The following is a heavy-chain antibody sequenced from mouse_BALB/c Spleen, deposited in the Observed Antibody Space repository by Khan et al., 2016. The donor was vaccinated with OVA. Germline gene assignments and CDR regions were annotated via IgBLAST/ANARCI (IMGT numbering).Heavy chain of an antibody. D-gene: IGHD1-1*01. Sequence: EVELVESGGGLVKPGGSLRLSCAASGFTFSSYSMSWVRQTPEKRLEWVATITSGGSYTYYPDSVQGRFPISRDNAKNTLYLQMSSLKSEDTANYYCTRDRNYYGSSFYFDYWGQGTTLTVSS. J-gene: IGHJ2*01. CDR1: GFTFSSYS. CDR2: ITSGGSYT. CDR3: TRDRNYYGSSFYFDY. V-gene: IGHV5-6-4*01.